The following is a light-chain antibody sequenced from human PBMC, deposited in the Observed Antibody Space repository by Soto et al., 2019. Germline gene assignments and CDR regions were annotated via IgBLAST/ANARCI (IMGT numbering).Light chain of an antibody. V-gene: IGKV1-33*01. CDR1: QDISNY. J-gene: IGKJ4*01. Sequence: DIQMTQSPSSLSASVGDRVTITCQACQDISNYLNWYQQKPGKAPKILIYDASVLEAGVPSRFSGGGSGTHFTLTISSLQAEDVATYYCHQFDNLPLTFGGGTKVEI. CDR3: HQFDNLPLT. CDR2: DAS.